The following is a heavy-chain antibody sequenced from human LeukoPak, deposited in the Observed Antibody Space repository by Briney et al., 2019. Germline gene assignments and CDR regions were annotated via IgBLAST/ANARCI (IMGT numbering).Heavy chain of an antibody. Sequence: SDTLSLTCTVSGYSISSGYYWGWIRQPPGKGLEWIGSIYHSGSTYYNPSLKSRVTISVDTSKNQFSLKLSSVTAADTAVYYCARRYTGIVGATYYFDYWGQGTLVTVSS. CDR2: IYHSGST. J-gene: IGHJ4*02. CDR1: GYSISSGYY. D-gene: IGHD1-26*01. V-gene: IGHV4-38-2*02. CDR3: ARRYTGIVGATYYFDY.